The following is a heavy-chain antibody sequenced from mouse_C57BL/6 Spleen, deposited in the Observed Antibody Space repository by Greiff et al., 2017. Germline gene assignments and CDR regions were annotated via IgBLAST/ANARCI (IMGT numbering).Heavy chain of an antibody. CDR3: VGAYYYGSSQFAY. CDR1: GFSFNTYA. D-gene: IGHD1-1*01. CDR2: IRSKSNNYAT. V-gene: IGHV10-1*01. J-gene: IGHJ3*01. Sequence: EVKVEESGGGLVQPKGSLKLSCAASGFSFNTYAMNWVRQAPGKGLEWVARIRSKSNNYATYYADSVKDRLTISRDDSESMLYLQMNNLKTEDTAMYDCVGAYYYGSSQFAYWGQGTLVTVSA.